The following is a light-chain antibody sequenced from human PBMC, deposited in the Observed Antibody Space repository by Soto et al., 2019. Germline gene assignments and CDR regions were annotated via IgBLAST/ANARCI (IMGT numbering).Light chain of an antibody. CDR3: QSYDSSLSGYV. CDR1: SSNIGAGYD. V-gene: IGLV1-40*01. Sequence: QSVLTQPPSVSVAPGQMVTISCTGSSSNIGAGYDVHWYQQLPGTAPKLLIYGNSNRPSGVPDRFSGSKSGTSASLASTGLQAEDEADYYCQSYDSSLSGYVFGTGTKVTVL. CDR2: GNS. J-gene: IGLJ1*01.